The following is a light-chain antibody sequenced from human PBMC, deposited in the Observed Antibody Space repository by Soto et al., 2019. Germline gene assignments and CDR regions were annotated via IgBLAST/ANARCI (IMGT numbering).Light chain of an antibody. CDR2: EDN. CDR3: QSYDSSNLWV. CDR1: SGTIASNY. J-gene: IGLJ3*02. V-gene: IGLV6-57*01. Sequence: NFMLTQPHSVSESPGKTVTISCTRSSGTIASNYVQWYQQRPGSSPTAVISEDNQRPSGVPDRFSGSIDSSSNSASLTISGLKTEDEADYYCQSYDSSNLWVFGGGTKVTVL.